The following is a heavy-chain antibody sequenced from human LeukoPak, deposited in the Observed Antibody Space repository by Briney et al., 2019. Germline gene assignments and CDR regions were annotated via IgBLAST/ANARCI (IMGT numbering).Heavy chain of an antibody. V-gene: IGHV3-48*03. Sequence: GGSLRLSCAASGFTFSSYEMNWVRQAPGKGLEWVSYISTSGGTIYYADSVKGRFTISRDNAKNSLYLQMNSLRAEDTAVYYCARDSRVPAAPSDCWGQGTLVTVSS. D-gene: IGHD2-2*01. CDR2: ISTSGGTI. CDR1: GFTFSSYE. CDR3: ARDSRVPAAPSDC. J-gene: IGHJ4*02.